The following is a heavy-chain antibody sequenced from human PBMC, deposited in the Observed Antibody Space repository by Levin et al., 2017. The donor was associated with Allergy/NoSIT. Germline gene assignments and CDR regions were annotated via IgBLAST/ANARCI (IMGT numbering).Heavy chain of an antibody. Sequence: ASVKVSCEAAGYTFTDHYMHWVRQAPGQGLEWMGWVNCNSGDTHYAQKFQDRVTMTRNTSITTAYIEVSSLRFDDTALYFCARNDYGDYVQNFDYWGQGTLVTVSS. D-gene: IGHD4-17*01. CDR1: GYTFTDHY. CDR2: VNCNSGDT. CDR3: ARNDYGDYVQNFDY. J-gene: IGHJ4*02. V-gene: IGHV1-2*02.